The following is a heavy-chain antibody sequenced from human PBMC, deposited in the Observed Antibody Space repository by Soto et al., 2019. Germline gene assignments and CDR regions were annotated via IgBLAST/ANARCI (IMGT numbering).Heavy chain of an antibody. Sequence: GGSLRLSCAASGFTFSSYSMNWVRQAPGKGLEWVSSISSSSSYIYYADSVKGRFTISRDNAKNSLYLQMNSLRAEDTAVYYCASGYDSSGYYVKHDAFAIWGQGTMVTVSS. CDR2: ISSSSSYI. CDR1: GFTFSSYS. V-gene: IGHV3-21*01. CDR3: ASGYDSSGYYVKHDAFAI. D-gene: IGHD3-22*01. J-gene: IGHJ3*02.